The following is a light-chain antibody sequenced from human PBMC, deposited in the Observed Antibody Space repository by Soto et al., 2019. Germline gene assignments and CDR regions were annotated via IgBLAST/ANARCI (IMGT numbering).Light chain of an antibody. J-gene: IGLJ2*01. CDR3: AAWDDSLSAGV. Sequence: QSVLTQPPSASGTPGQRVTISCSGSSSNIGSNYVYWYQQLPGTAPKLLIYRNNQRPSVVPDRFSGSKSGTSASLAISGLRSEDEADYYCAAWDDSLSAGVFGGGTKVTVL. CDR1: SSNIGSNY. V-gene: IGLV1-47*01. CDR2: RNN.